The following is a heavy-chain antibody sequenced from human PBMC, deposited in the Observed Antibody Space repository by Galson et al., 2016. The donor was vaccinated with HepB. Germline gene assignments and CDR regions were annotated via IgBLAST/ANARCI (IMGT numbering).Heavy chain of an antibody. Sequence: SLRLSCAASEFIFTYFDGMSWVRQAPGKGLEWVSYITSSSSYTNYADSVKGRFTISRDNAKNSLYLQMNSLRAEDTAVYYCARRNTGVVPAAVPYFYYYIDVWGKGTAVTVSS. CDR1: EFIFTYFDG. CDR2: ITSSSSYT. J-gene: IGHJ6*03. D-gene: IGHD2-2*01. V-gene: IGHV3-11*06. CDR3: ARRNTGVVPAAVPYFYYYIDV.